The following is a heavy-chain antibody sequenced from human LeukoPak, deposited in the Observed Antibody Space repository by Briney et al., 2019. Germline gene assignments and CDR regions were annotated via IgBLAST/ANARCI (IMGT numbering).Heavy chain of an antibody. CDR3: ARGKDGVWAFDI. CDR2: INSDGSGT. CDR1: GFTFNNYW. V-gene: IGHV3-74*01. J-gene: IGHJ3*02. D-gene: IGHD3-16*01. Sequence: GGSLRLSCGASGFTFNNYWMHWVRHAPGMGLVWVSRINSDGSGTTYADSVKGRATISRDNAKNTLYLQMNSLRAEDAAVYYCARGKDGVWAFDIWGQGTTVTVSS.